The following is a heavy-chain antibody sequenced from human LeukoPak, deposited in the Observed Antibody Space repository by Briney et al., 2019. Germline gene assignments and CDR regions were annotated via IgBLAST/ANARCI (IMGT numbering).Heavy chain of an antibody. CDR3: ARDRVRYSSSYTYYYYMDV. V-gene: IGHV1-46*01. CDR2: INPSGGST. J-gene: IGHJ6*03. CDR1: GYTFTSYY. Sequence: EASVKVSCKASGYTFTSYYMHWVRQAPGQGLEWMGIINPSGGSTSYAQKFQGRVTITADKSTSTAYMELSSLRSEDAAVYYCARDRVRYSSSYTYYYYMDVWGKGTTVTVSS. D-gene: IGHD6-13*01.